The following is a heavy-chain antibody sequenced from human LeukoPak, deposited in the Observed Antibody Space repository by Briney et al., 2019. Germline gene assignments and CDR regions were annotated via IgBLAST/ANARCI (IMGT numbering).Heavy chain of an antibody. CDR3: AKDQRPHCSSTSRYRDFDY. J-gene: IGHJ4*02. V-gene: IGHV3-23*01. CDR2: ISAGGGST. Sequence: GGSLRLSCAASGFIFSNYAMSWVRQAPGKGLEWVSGISAGGGSTYYADSAKGRFTISRDNSKNTLFLQMSSLGAEDTALYYCAKDQRPHCSSTSRYRDFDYWGQGTLVTVSS. D-gene: IGHD2-2*01. CDR1: GFIFSNYA.